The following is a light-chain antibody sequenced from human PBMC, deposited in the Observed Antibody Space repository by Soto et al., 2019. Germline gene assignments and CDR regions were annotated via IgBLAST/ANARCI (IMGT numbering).Light chain of an antibody. J-gene: IGLJ1*01. V-gene: IGLV1-44*01. CDR2: SNN. CDR1: SSNIGTNT. CDR3: AAWDDGLNGYV. Sequence: QSVLTQPPSASGTPGQRVTISCSGSSSNIGTNTVNWYQQLPGTAPKLLIYSNNQRPSGVPDRFSGSKSGTSASLAISGLQSEDEADYDCAAWDDGLNGYVFGTGTKVTVL.